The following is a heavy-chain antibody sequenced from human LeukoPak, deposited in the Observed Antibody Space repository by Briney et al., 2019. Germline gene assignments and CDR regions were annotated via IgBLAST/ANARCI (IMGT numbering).Heavy chain of an antibody. CDR1: GASISSYY. V-gene: IGHV4-59*01. CDR3: ARLNSGWYVGWYYYGMDV. J-gene: IGHJ6*04. Sequence: SETLSLTCTVSGASISSYYWSWIRQPPGKGLEWIGYIYYSGSTNYNPSLKSRVTISVDTSKNQFSLKLSSVTAADTAVYYCARLNSGWYVGWYYYGMDVWGKGTTVTVSS. D-gene: IGHD6-19*01. CDR2: IYYSGST.